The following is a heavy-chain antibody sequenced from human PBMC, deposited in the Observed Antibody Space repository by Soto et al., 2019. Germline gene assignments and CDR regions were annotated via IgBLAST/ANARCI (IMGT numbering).Heavy chain of an antibody. D-gene: IGHD6-13*01. CDR3: ARYGSRASSAAAGPSRGYYDYCGMDV. Sequence: PSETLSLTCPVSGGSISRGGYYWSWIRQHPGKCLEWIGYIYYSGSTYYNPSLKSRVTLSVDTSKNQFSLKLSAVTAADTAVYYCARYGSRASSAAAGPSRGYYDYCGMDVWGQGTTVTVSS. J-gene: IGHJ6*02. V-gene: IGHV4-31*03. CDR2: IYYSGST. CDR1: GGSISRGGYY.